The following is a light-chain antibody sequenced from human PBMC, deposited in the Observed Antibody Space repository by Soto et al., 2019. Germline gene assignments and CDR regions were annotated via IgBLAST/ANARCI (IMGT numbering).Light chain of an antibody. V-gene: IGKV3-11*01. J-gene: IGKJ1*01. CDR3: QQRSNWPRWT. CDR1: QSVSSY. Sequence: EIVLTQSPATLSLSPGERATLSCRASQSVSSYLAWYQHKPGQAPRLLIYDASNRATGIPARFSGSGSGTDFTLTISSLGPEDVAVYYWQQRSNWPRWTFGQGTKVEIK. CDR2: DAS.